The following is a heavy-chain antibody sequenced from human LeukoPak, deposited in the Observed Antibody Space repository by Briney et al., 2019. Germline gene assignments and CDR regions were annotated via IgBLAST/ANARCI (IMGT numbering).Heavy chain of an antibody. CDR2: INPNSGGT. J-gene: IGHJ4*02. D-gene: IGHD3-3*01. V-gene: IGHV1-2*02. Sequence: ASVKVSCKASGYTFTGYYMHWVRQAPGQGLEWMGWINPNSGGTNYAQKFQGRVTMTRDTSISTAYMELSRLRSDDTAVYYCARDLWTFWSSYYWAYWGQGTLVTVSS. CDR1: GYTFTGYY. CDR3: ARDLWTFWSSYYWAY.